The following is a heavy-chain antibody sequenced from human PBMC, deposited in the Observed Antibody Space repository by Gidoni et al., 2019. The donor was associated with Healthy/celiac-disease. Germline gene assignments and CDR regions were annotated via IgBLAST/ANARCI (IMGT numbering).Heavy chain of an antibody. D-gene: IGHD6-6*01. Sequence: EVQLVESGGGLVKPGGSLRLSCAASGFTFSNAWMGWVRQAPGKGVEGVGRIKRKTDGGTTEYAAPVKGRFTISRDDSKNTLYLQMNSLKTEDTTVYYCTTASGYSSSWGWDGMDVWGQGTTVTVSS. J-gene: IGHJ6*02. V-gene: IGHV3-15*01. CDR2: IKRKTDGGTT. CDR1: GFTFSNAW. CDR3: TTASGYSSSWGWDGMDV.